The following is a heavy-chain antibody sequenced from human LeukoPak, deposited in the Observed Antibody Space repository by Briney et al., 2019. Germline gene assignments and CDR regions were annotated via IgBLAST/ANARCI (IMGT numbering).Heavy chain of an antibody. D-gene: IGHD3-22*01. V-gene: IGHV4-59*01. CDR2: IYYSGST. CDR3: ARDRSGYYDSSGYYHVFDY. Sequence: SETLSLTCTVSGGSIRSYYWSWIRQPPGKGLEWIGYIYYSGSTNYNPSLKSRVTISVDTSKNQFSLKLSSVTAADTAVYYCARDRSGYYDSSGYYHVFDYWGQGTLVTVSS. J-gene: IGHJ4*02. CDR1: GGSIRSYY.